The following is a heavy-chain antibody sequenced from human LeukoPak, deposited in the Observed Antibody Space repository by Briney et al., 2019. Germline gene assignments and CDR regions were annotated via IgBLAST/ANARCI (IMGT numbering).Heavy chain of an antibody. CDR3: ATRGYSYGYAALSSFFDY. J-gene: IGHJ4*02. CDR2: INHSGST. CDR1: GGSISSGGYS. D-gene: IGHD5-18*01. Sequence: SETLSLTCAVSGGSISSGGYSWSWIRQPPGKGLEWIGEINHSGSTNYNPSLKSRVTISVDTSKNQFSLKLSSVTAADTAVYYCATRGYSYGYAALSSFFDYWGQGTLVTVSS. V-gene: IGHV4-30-2*01.